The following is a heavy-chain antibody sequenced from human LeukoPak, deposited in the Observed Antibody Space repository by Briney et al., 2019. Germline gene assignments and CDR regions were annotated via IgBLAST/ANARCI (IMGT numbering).Heavy chain of an antibody. CDR2: INAGNGNT. J-gene: IGHJ4*02. V-gene: IGHV1-3*01. CDR3: ARDHPVQLWLLGY. CDR1: GYTFTSYA. D-gene: IGHD5-18*01. Sequence: ASVKVSCKASGYTFTSYAMHWVRQAPGQRLEWMGWINAGNGNTKYSQKFQGRVTITRDTSASTAYMELGSLRSEDTAVYYCARDHPVQLWLLGYWGQGTLVTVSS.